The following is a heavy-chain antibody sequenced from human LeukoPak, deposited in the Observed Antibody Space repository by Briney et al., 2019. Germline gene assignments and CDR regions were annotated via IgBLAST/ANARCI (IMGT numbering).Heavy chain of an antibody. D-gene: IGHD1-26*01. J-gene: IGHJ4*02. CDR2: ISSSSSYI. Sequence: GGSLRLSCAASGFTFSSYSMNWVRQAPGKGLEWVSSISSSSSYIYYADSVKGRFTISRDNTKNSLYLQMNSLRAEDTAVYYCARDGMSGSSDYWGQGTLVTVPS. CDR1: GFTFSSYS. V-gene: IGHV3-21*01. CDR3: ARDGMSGSSDY.